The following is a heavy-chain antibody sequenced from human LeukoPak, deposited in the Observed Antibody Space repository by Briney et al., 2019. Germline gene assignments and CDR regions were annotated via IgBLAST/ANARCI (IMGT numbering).Heavy chain of an antibody. CDR1: GGSFSGYY. Sequence: SETLSLTCAVYGGSFSGYYWSWIRQPPGKGLEWIGEINHSGGTNYNPSLKSRVTISVDKSKNQFSLKLSSVTAADTAVYYCARALEDYYDSSGSNWFDPWGQGTLVTVSS. J-gene: IGHJ5*02. V-gene: IGHV4-34*01. CDR2: INHSGGT. D-gene: IGHD3-22*01. CDR3: ARALEDYYDSSGSNWFDP.